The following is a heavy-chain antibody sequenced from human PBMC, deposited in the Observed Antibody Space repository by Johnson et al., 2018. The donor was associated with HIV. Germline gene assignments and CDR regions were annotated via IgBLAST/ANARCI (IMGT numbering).Heavy chain of an antibody. D-gene: IGHD4-23*01. CDR2: IRFDETIK. CDR1: GFTFNNYG. J-gene: IGHJ3*02. CDR3: AKARSLLDYGGFDAFDI. V-gene: IGHV3-30*02. Sequence: QVQLVESGGGVVQPGRSLRLSCAASGFTFNNYGMHWVRQSPGKGLEWVAFIRFDETIKYYADSVKGRFTISRDNSKNTLSLQMISLRAEDTAMYYCAKARSLLDYGGFDAFDIWGQGTLVIVSS.